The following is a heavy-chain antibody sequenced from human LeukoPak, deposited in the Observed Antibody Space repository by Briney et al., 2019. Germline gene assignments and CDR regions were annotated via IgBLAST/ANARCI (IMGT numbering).Heavy chain of an antibody. V-gene: IGHV4-59*01. CDR1: GGSISSYY. Sequence: SETLSLTCTVSGGSISSYYWSWIRQPPGKGLEWIGYIYYSGSTNYNPSLKSRVTISVDTSKNQFSLKLSSLTAADTAVYYCARGHYYDSSGSFDYWGQGTLVTVSS. J-gene: IGHJ4*02. CDR2: IYYSGST. CDR3: ARGHYYDSSGSFDY. D-gene: IGHD3-22*01.